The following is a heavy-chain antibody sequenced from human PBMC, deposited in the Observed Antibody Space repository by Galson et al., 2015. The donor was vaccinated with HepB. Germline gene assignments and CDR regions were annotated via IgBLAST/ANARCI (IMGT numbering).Heavy chain of an antibody. V-gene: IGHV2-5*08. Sequence: PALVKPTQTLTLTCTFSGFSLSTSGMRVSWIRQPPGKALEWLARIDWDDDKRYSPSLESRLTITKDTSKNQVVLTMTNMDPVDTATYYCAHSGSYYDILTGYKGAFDIWGQGTMVTVSS. CDR3: AHSGSYYDILTGYKGAFDI. J-gene: IGHJ3*02. D-gene: IGHD3-9*01. CDR2: IDWDDDK. CDR1: GFSLSTSGMR.